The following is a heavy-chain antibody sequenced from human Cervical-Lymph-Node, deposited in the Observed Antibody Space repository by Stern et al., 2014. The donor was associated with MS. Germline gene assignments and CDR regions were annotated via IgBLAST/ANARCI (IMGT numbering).Heavy chain of an antibody. Sequence: EVHLVESGGGLVQPGGSLKLSCVVSGFSFSDAAVHWVRQASGKGLEWVGRIRGKGKNYATSYAASVKGRFILSRTDSENTAYLLMNSLKSEDTAVYYCSPASAIWGQGTAVTVSS. J-gene: IGHJ3*02. CDR3: SPASAI. CDR2: IRGKGKNYAT. CDR1: GFSFSDAA. V-gene: IGHV3-73*01.